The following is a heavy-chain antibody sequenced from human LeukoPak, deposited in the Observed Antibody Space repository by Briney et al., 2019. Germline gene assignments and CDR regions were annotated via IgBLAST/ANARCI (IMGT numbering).Heavy chain of an antibody. D-gene: IGHD3-3*01. CDR1: GFTFGSYW. Sequence: GGSLRLSCAASGFTFGSYWMSWVRQAPGKGLEWVANIKQDGSEKYYVDSVKGRFTISRDNAKNSLYLQMNSLRAEDTAVYYCAREERSGYYNFYYYYMDVWGKGTTVTVSS. J-gene: IGHJ6*03. CDR2: IKQDGSEK. CDR3: AREERSGYYNFYYYYMDV. V-gene: IGHV3-7*01.